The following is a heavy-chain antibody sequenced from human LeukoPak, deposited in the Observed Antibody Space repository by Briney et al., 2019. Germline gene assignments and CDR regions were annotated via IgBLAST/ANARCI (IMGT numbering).Heavy chain of an antibody. V-gene: IGHV3-48*01. D-gene: IGHD3-3*01. CDR1: GFTFSSYS. Sequence: PGGSLRLSCVASGFTFSSYSMNWVRQAPGKGLEWVSYISSSSSTIYYADSVKGRFTISRDNAKNSLYLQMNSLRAEDTAVYYCARGRGHDFWSGYNDYWGQRTLVTVSS. J-gene: IGHJ4*02. CDR2: ISSSSSTI. CDR3: ARGRGHDFWSGYNDY.